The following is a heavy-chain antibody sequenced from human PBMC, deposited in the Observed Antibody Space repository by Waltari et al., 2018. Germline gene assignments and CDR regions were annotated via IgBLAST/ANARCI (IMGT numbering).Heavy chain of an antibody. V-gene: IGHV1-18*01. CDR3: ARALHSTPIVVVVAATLGDWFDP. CDR2: ISAYNGNT. J-gene: IGHJ5*02. Sequence: QVQLVQSGAEVKKPGASVKVSCKASGYTFTSYGISWVRQAPGQGLEWMGWISAYNGNTNYAQKLQGRVTMTTDTSTSTAYMELRSLRSDDTAVYYCARALHSTPIVVVVAATLGDWFDPWGQGTLVTVSS. D-gene: IGHD2-15*01. CDR1: GYTFTSYG.